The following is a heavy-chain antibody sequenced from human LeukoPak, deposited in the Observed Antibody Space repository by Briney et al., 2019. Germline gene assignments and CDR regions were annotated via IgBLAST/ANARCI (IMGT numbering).Heavy chain of an antibody. CDR3: ARSLGWYDY. CDR1: GLTFSSYW. D-gene: IGHD6-19*01. CDR2: ISSDGSST. Sequence: GGSLRLSCAASGLTFSSYWMHWVRQGPGKGLVWVSRISSDGSSTSYADSMKGRFTISRDNAKNTLYLQMSSLRAEDTAVYYCARSLGWYDYWGQGTLVTVSS. J-gene: IGHJ4*02. V-gene: IGHV3-74*01.